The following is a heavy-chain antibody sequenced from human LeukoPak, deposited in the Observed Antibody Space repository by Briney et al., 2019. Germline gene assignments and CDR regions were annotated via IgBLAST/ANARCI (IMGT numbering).Heavy chain of an antibody. Sequence: GGSVRLSCAASGFTFTTYAINWVRQAPGKGLEWVSGISGGGDKAFYADSVNGRFTISRDNSQNTVSLQMSSLRAEDTALYYCAKDLALAGTGGGFDVWGQGTRVAVSS. CDR2: ISGGGDKA. D-gene: IGHD6-19*01. CDR1: GFTFTTYA. J-gene: IGHJ3*01. CDR3: AKDLALAGTGGGFDV. V-gene: IGHV3-23*01.